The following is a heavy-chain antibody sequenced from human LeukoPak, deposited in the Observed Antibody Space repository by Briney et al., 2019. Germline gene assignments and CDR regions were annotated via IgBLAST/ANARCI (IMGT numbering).Heavy chain of an antibody. CDR2: INRSGST. D-gene: IGHD2-21*02. Sequence: SETLSLTCAVYGGSLGYYYWSWIRQSPEKGLEWIGEINRSGSTNYNPSLKSRVSISVDTSKNQFSLKLSSVTAADTAVYYCARGGFYCGDDCYVDYWGQGTLVTVSS. CDR1: GGSLGYYY. J-gene: IGHJ4*02. CDR3: ARGGFYCGDDCYVDY. V-gene: IGHV4-34*01.